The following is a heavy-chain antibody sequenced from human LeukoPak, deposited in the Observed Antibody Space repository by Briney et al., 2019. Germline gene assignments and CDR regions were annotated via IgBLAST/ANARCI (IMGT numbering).Heavy chain of an antibody. CDR3: TRGETVAVYYFDY. Sequence: GGSLRLSCEASGFMFNTYSMNWVRQAPGQGLEWVSSISSGSSHIYYGDSVKGRFTISRDNAKNSLYLQMNSLRAEDTALYYCTRGETVAVYYFDYWGQGSLVTVSS. CDR1: GFMFNTYS. D-gene: IGHD6-19*01. J-gene: IGHJ4*02. CDR2: ISSGSSHI. V-gene: IGHV3-21*01.